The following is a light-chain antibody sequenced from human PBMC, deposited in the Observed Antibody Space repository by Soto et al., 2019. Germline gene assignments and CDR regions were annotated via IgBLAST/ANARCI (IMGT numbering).Light chain of an antibody. CDR2: GAS. CDR1: QSVSSSY. J-gene: IGKJ2*01. Sequence: EIVLTQSPGTLSLSPEDRATLSCRASQSVSSSYLAWYQQKPGQAPRLLIYGASRRATGIPDRFSGSGSGTDFTLTISRLEPEDFAVYYCHQYDSSPRTFGQGTKVDIK. CDR3: HQYDSSPRT. V-gene: IGKV3-20*01.